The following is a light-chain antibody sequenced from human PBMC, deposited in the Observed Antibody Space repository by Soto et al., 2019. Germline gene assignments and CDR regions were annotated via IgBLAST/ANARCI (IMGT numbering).Light chain of an antibody. V-gene: IGKV2D-29*02. CDR1: QSLLHITGETF. J-gene: IGKJ5*01. Sequence: DVVMTQTPLSLSVAPGQPASISCKSSQSLLHITGETFLFWYLQKPGKSPQLLIYEVSTRVSGVPDRFSGSGSGTGFTLAISRVETDDVGIYYCMQSTQLPPTFGQGTRLGIE. CDR3: MQSTQLPPT. CDR2: EVS.